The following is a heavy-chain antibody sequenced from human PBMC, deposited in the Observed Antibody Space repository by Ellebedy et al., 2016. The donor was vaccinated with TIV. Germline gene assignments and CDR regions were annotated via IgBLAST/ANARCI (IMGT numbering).Heavy chain of an antibody. Sequence: ASVKVSCXASGHTFTTYGIHWVRQAPGQRLEWMGWINTGNGNTKYSQRLQGRVTITRDTSASTASMELSSLMSEDTAVYYCATREWQDPMDVWGQGTTVTVSS. D-gene: IGHD3-3*01. V-gene: IGHV1-3*04. J-gene: IGHJ6*02. CDR1: GHTFTTYG. CDR2: INTGNGNT. CDR3: ATREWQDPMDV.